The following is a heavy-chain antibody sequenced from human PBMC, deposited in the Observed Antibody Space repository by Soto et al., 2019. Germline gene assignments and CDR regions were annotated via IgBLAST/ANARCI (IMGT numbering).Heavy chain of an antibody. V-gene: IGHV4-39*02. D-gene: IGHD1-7*01. CDR3: ARPPPPPHWYYQGYGMDV. CDR1: GGSISSSSYY. CDR2: IYYSGST. J-gene: IGHJ6*02. Sequence: QLQLQESGPGLVKPSETLSLTCTVSGGSISSSSYYWGWIRQPPGKGLEWIGSIYYSGSTYYNPSLKRRVNISVDTSKNHFSLKLSSVTAADTAVYYCARPPPPPHWYYQGYGMDVWGQGTTVTASS.